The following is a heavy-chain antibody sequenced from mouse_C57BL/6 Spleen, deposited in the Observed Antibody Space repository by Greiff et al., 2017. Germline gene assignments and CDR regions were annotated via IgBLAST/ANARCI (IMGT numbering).Heavy chain of an antibody. CDR1: GYSFTGYY. CDR3: ASAYGYFDY. CDR2: INPSTGGT. V-gene: IGHV1-42*01. D-gene: IGHD1-1*02. Sequence: VQLKESGPELVKPGASVKISCKASGYSFTGYYMNWVKQSPEKSLEWIGEINPSTGGTTYNQKFKAKATLTVDKSSSTAYMQLKSLTSEDSAVYYCASAYGYFDYWGQGTTLTVSS. J-gene: IGHJ2*01.